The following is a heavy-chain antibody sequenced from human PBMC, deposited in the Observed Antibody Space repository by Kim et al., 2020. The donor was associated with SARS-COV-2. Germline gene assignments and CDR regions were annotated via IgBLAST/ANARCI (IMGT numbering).Heavy chain of an antibody. CDR3: AGEGCSGGSCYSHRVGDPAFAI. CDR1: GFTFSSYV. D-gene: IGHD2-15*01. J-gene: IGHJ3*02. Sequence: GGSLRLSCAASGFTFSSYVMHWVRQAPGKGLEWVALISNDGSSKSYADSVKGRFTISRDNSENTLYLQMNSLRADDTAVFYCAGEGCSGGSCYSHRVGDPAFAIWGQGRMVTVPS. CDR2: ISNDGSSK. V-gene: IGHV3-30-3*01.